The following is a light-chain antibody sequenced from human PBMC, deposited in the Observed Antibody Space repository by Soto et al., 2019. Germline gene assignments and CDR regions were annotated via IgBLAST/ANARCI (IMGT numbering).Light chain of an antibody. CDR1: QSVSSY. V-gene: IGKV3-11*01. J-gene: IGKJ1*01. CDR3: QHRRDWPWT. CDR2: DGS. Sequence: EIVLTQSPATLSLSPGERATLSCRASQSVSSYLAWYQQRPGQAPRLLIYDGSNRATGVPARFSGSGSGTDFTLTISSLEPEDFALYYCQHRRDWPWTFGQGTKVEVK.